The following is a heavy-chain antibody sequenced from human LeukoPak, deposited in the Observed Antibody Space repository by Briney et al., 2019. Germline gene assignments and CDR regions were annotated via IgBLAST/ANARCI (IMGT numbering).Heavy chain of an antibody. CDR1: GFTFRSYA. CDR3: AKDFEDYYGSGSYYFGY. J-gene: IGHJ4*02. CDR2: ISGSGRAT. Sequence: GGSQRLSCAASGFTFRSYAMSWVRQAPGKGLEWVSGISGSGRATYYADSVKGRFTISRDNSKNTLYLQMNSLGAEDTAVYHCAKDFEDYYGSGSYYFGYWGQGTLVTVSS. V-gene: IGHV3-23*01. D-gene: IGHD3-10*01.